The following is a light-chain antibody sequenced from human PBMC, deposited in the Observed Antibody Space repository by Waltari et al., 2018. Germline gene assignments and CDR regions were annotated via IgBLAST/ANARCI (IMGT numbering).Light chain of an antibody. CDR2: EVI. CDR3: CSYAGLGTFV. J-gene: IGLJ1*01. V-gene: IGLV2-23*02. Sequence: QSALTQPASVSGTPGQSTTTSCTGTSSDVGHYDLVPWYQQHPGKAPKPPVGEVIKRPSGVSSRFSGSKSGNTASLTISGLQAEDEADYYCCSYAGLGTFVFGTGTKVTVL. CDR1: SSDVGHYDL.